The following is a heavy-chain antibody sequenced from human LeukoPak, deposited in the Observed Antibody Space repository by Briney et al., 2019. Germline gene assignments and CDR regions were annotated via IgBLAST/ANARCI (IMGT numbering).Heavy chain of an antibody. J-gene: IGHJ6*03. CDR1: GGTFSSYA. Sequence: SVKVSCKASGGTFSSYAISWVRQAPGQGLEWMGGIIPIFGTANYAQKFQGRVTITADESTSTAYMELSSLRAEDTAVYYCAREGVWKRYLYIGGYSYYYIDFWGKGTTVTVSS. CDR2: IIPIFGTA. D-gene: IGHD3-16*02. CDR3: AREGVWKRYLYIGGYSYYYIDF. V-gene: IGHV1-69*13.